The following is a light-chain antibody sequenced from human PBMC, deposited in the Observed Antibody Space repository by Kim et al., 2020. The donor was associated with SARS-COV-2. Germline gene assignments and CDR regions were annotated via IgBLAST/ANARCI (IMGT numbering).Light chain of an antibody. CDR1: QSVTSNY. CDR3: HQYDTSPRT. J-gene: IGKJ1*01. Sequence: ETVLTQSPGTLSLSPGGRATLSCRASQSVTSNYLAWYQQKVGQAPRLLIYAASGRATGIPDRFSGSGSGTDFTLTISRLEPEDFAVYSCHQYDTSPRTFGQGTEVDIK. V-gene: IGKV3-20*01. CDR2: AAS.